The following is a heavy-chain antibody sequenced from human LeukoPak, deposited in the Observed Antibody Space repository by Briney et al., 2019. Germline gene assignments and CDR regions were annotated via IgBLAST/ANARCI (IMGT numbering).Heavy chain of an antibody. J-gene: IGHJ3*02. CDR1: GGSISSGGYY. D-gene: IGHD2/OR15-2a*01. CDR3: ARDLGLPNAFDI. Sequence: SETLSLTCTVSGGSISSGGYYWSWIRQHPGKGLGWIGYIYYSGSTYYNPSLKSRVTISVDTSKNQFSLKLSSVTAADTAEYYCARDLGLPNAFDIWGQGTMVTVSS. V-gene: IGHV4-31*03. CDR2: IYYSGST.